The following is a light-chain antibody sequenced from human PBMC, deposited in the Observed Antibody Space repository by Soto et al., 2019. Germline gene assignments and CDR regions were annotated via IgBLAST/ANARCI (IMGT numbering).Light chain of an antibody. CDR1: SXDVGGYKY. CDR3: FSYTSSTAYV. J-gene: IGLJ1*01. Sequence: QSVLTQPASVSGSPGQSITISCTGTSXDVGGYKYVSWYQLHPGKAPKLMIYEVSNRPSGISNRFSASKSGNTASLTISGLQAEDEADYYCFSYTSSTAYVFGTGTKVT. V-gene: IGLV2-14*01. CDR2: EVS.